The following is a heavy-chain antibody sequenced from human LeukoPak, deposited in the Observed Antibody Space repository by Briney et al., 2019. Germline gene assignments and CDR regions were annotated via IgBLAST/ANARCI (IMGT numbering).Heavy chain of an antibody. Sequence: SGTLSLTCAVSGGSISSSNWWSWVRQPPGKGLEWIGEIFHIGSTNYNPSLKSRVTISVDKSKNQFSLKLSSVTAADTAVYYCARDYYDSSGYYYYFDYWGQGTLVTVSS. J-gene: IGHJ4*02. CDR1: GGSISSSNW. CDR2: IFHIGST. D-gene: IGHD3-22*01. V-gene: IGHV4-4*02. CDR3: ARDYYDSSGYYYYFDY.